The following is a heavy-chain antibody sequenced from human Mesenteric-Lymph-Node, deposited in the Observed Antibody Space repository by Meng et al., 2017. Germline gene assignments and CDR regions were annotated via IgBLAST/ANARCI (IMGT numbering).Heavy chain of an antibody. Sequence: SGPTLVIPTQTLTLPCTFSGFSLSTSGMCVSWVRQPPGKALEWLALIDWDDDKYYSTYLKTRLTISKDTSKNQVVLTMTNMHPVDTATYYWARSSLLLCFGESVDYYYYGMDVWGQGTTVTVSS. J-gene: IGHJ6*02. CDR2: IDWDDDK. CDR3: ARSSLLLCFGESVDYYYYGMDV. CDR1: GFSLSTSGMC. V-gene: IGHV2-70*20. D-gene: IGHD3-10*01.